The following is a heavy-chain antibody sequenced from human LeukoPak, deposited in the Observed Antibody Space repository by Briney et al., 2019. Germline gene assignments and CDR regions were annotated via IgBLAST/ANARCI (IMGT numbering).Heavy chain of an antibody. V-gene: IGHV4-59*06. CDR1: GGSISNYY. D-gene: IGHD2-21*01. J-gene: IGHJ3*02. CDR2: IYYSGST. Sequence: SETLSLTCTVSGGSISNYYWNWIRQHPGKGLEWIGYIYYSGSTYYNPSLKSRVAISVDTSKKQFSLKLNSVTAADTAVYYCARLPLAYCGGDCYAGAFDIWGQGTTVTVSS. CDR3: ARLPLAYCGGDCYAGAFDI.